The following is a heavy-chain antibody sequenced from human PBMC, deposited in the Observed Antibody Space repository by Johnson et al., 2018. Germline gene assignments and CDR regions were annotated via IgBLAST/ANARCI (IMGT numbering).Heavy chain of an antibody. V-gene: IGHV3-74*01. CDR1: GFTFSSYW. Sequence: EVQLVETGGGLVQPGGSLRLSCAASGFTFSSYWMHWVRQAPGKGLVWVSRINSDGSTTTSADSVKGRFTISRDNAKNTLYLEMNSLRVEETAVYYCARVKVGGYVFDIWGQGTMVTVSS. CDR3: ARVKVGGYVFDI. D-gene: IGHD1-26*01. CDR2: INSDGSTT. J-gene: IGHJ3*02.